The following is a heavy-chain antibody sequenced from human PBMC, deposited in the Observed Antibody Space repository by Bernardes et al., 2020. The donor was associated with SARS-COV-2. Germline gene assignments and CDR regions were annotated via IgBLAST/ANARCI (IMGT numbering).Heavy chain of an antibody. Sequence: SETLSLTCAVYGGSFSGSSWSWIRQPPGRGLEWIGELNESGGANYNPSLKSRVSISVDTSKSQFSLKLNSVTAADTAVYYCAKVFGNDPYGAYRDVFDIWGQGTMVTVSS. V-gene: IGHV4-34*01. CDR3: AKVFGNDPYGAYRDVFDI. J-gene: IGHJ3*02. D-gene: IGHD3-16*01. CDR2: LNESGGA. CDR1: GGSFSGSS.